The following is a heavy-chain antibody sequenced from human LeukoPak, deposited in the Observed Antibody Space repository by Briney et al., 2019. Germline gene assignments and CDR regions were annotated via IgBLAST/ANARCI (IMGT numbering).Heavy chain of an antibody. CDR1: GYTFARYF. CDR2: INPDSGVA. V-gene: IGHV1-2*04. J-gene: IGHJ4*02. D-gene: IGHD6-13*01. CDR3: ARGYSSSWYDY. Sequence: ASVKVSCKASGYTFARYFIHWVRQAPGQGLEWMGWINPDSGVATYAQNFRGLVTLTRDTSITTAYMEVSSLRFDDTAIYYCARGYSSSWYDYWGQGTLVTVSS.